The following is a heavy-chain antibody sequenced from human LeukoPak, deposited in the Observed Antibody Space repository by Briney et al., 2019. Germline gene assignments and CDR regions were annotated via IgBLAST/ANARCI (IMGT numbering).Heavy chain of an antibody. Sequence: SETLSLTCTVSGGSFSSYYWSWIRQPPGKGLEWIGYIYYSGSTDYNPSLKSRVTMSLGTSKNQFSLNLSSVTAADTAVYYCARAVITFGGVVAKGFDCWGQGTLVTVSS. CDR2: IYYSGST. V-gene: IGHV4-59*01. D-gene: IGHD3-16*02. J-gene: IGHJ4*02. CDR1: GGSFSSYY. CDR3: ARAVITFGGVVAKGFDC.